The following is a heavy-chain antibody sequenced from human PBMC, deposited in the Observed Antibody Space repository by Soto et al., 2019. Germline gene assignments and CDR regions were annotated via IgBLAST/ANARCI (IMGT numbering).Heavy chain of an antibody. CDR1: GFTFSSYA. Sequence: RLSCAASGFTFSSYAMSWVREAPVKGLEWVSAISGSGGSTYYADSVKGRFTISRDNSKNTLYLQMNSLRAEDTAVYYCAKMSGSYYTLGGYFDYWGQGTLVTVSS. CDR2: ISGSGGST. D-gene: IGHD1-26*01. CDR3: AKMSGSYYTLGGYFDY. J-gene: IGHJ4*02. V-gene: IGHV3-23*01.